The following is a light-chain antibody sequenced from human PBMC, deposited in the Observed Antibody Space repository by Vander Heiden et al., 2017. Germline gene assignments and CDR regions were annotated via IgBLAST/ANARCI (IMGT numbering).Light chain of an antibody. V-gene: IGLV3-1*01. CDR1: KLGDKY. Sequence: SYELTQPTSVSVSPGQTASITCSGDKLGDKYVCWYQQKPGQSPILVIYQDSKRPSGIPERFSGSNSGNTATPTISGTQAMDEADYYCQAWDSSYVFGSGTKVTVL. CDR2: QDS. CDR3: QAWDSSYV. J-gene: IGLJ1*01.